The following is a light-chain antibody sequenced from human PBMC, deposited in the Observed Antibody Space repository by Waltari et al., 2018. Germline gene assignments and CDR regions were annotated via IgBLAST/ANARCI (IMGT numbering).Light chain of an antibody. V-gene: IGKV3-20*01. CDR1: QSVGKS. CDR2: HAS. Sequence: EIVLTQSPGTLSLSPGERATLSCKASQSVGKSLVWYQQKPGQAPRLIIYHASTRATGIPYRFSGSGSGTDFSLTISRLEPEDVAVYYFPKYERLPATFGQGTKVEIK. J-gene: IGKJ1*01. CDR3: PKYERLPAT.